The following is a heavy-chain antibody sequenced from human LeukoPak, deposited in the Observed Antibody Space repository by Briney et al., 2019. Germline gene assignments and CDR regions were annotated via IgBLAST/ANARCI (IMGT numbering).Heavy chain of an antibody. CDR3: VTLGGISGSRAFDI. J-gene: IGHJ3*02. V-gene: IGHV4-39*01. CDR1: GGSISSSDYY. Sequence: SETLSLTCTVSGGSISSSDYYWGWVRQPPGQGLEWIANIYYSGSTYYNPSLESRITISVDTSKNQFSLKLNSVTAADTAVYYCVTLGGISGSRAFDIWGQGTMVTVSS. D-gene: IGHD3-22*01. CDR2: IYYSGST.